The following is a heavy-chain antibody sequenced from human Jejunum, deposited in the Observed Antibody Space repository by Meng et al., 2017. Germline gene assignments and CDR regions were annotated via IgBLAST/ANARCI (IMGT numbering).Heavy chain of an antibody. CDR2: IKQDGSEK. Sequence: GESLKISCAASGFTFSSYWMSWVRQAPGKGLEWLANIKQDGSEKYYVDSVKGRFTISRDNAKNSLYLQMNSLRAEDTAVYYCARSPIDKYDLSALPLDYWGQGTLVTVSS. V-gene: IGHV3-7*01. J-gene: IGHJ4*02. D-gene: IGHD3-22*01. CDR1: GFTFSSYW. CDR3: ARSPIDKYDLSALPLDY.